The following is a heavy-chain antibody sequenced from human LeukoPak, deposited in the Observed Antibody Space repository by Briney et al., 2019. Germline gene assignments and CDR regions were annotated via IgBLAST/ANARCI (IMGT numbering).Heavy chain of an antibody. J-gene: IGHJ4*02. V-gene: IGHV1-46*01. CDR2: IYPRDGST. CDR3: ARDLGIAAVEFDY. CDR1: GYTFTSNY. Sequence: ASVKVSCKASGYTFTSNYIHWVRQAPGQGLEWMGMIYPRDGSTSYAQKFQGRVTVTRDTSTSTVHMELSGLRSEDTAVYYCARDLGIAAVEFDYWGQGTLVTVSS. D-gene: IGHD6-13*01.